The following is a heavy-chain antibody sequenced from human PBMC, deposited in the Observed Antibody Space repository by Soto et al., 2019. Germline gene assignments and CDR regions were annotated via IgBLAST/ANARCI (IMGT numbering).Heavy chain of an antibody. CDR2: INHSGST. J-gene: IGHJ6*02. CDR1: GGSFSVYY. Sequence: SLSCAVYGGSFSVYYWSWIRQPPGKGLEWIGEINHSGSTNYNPSLKSRVTISVDTSKSQFSLKLSSVTAADTAVYYCARAGFYYDSSGYPLPNYYYYYGMDVWGQGTTVTVSS. CDR3: ARAGFYYDSSGYPLPNYYYYYGMDV. D-gene: IGHD3-22*01. V-gene: IGHV4-34*01.